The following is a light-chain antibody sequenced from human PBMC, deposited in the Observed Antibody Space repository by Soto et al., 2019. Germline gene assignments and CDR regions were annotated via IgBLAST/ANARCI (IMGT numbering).Light chain of an antibody. V-gene: IGLV2-14*03. J-gene: IGLJ1*01. CDR2: DVS. CDR3: SSYTSSSTLLYV. CDR1: SSDVGGYNY. Sequence: QSALTQPASVSGSHGQSITISCTGTSSDVGGYNYVSWYQHHPGKAPKLMIYDVSNRPSGVSNRFSGSKSGNTASLTISGLQAEDEADYYCSSYTSSSTLLYVFGTGTKLTVL.